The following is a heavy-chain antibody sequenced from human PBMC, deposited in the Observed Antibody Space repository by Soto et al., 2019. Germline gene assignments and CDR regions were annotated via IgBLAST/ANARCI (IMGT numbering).Heavy chain of an antibody. CDR3: ARGGYCSGGSCPRSYFDY. D-gene: IGHD2-15*01. J-gene: IGHJ4*02. Sequence: PSETLSLTCAVYGGSFSGYYWSWIRQPPGKGLEWIGEINHSGSTNYNPSLKSRVTISVDTSKNQFSLKLSSVTAADTAVYYCARGGYCSGGSCPRSYFDYWGQGTLDIVSS. CDR2: INHSGST. CDR1: GGSFSGYY. V-gene: IGHV4-34*01.